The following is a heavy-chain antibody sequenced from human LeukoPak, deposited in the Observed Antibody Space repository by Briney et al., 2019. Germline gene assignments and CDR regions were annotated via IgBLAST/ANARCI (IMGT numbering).Heavy chain of an antibody. V-gene: IGHV3-21*04. D-gene: IGHD3-10*01. Sequence: GGSLRLSCAASGFTFSSYTMNWVRQAPGKGLEWVSSISSSGNYIYYADSVKGRFTISRDNAKNSLSLQMNSLRAEDTAVYYCARTVYGSGSYFDYWGQGTLVTVSS. J-gene: IGHJ4*02. CDR1: GFTFSSYT. CDR2: ISSSGNYI. CDR3: ARTVYGSGSYFDY.